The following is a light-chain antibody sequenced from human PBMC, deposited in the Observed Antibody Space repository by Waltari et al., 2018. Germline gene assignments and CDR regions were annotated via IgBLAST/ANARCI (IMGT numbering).Light chain of an antibody. CDR1: QSIHNY. V-gene: IGKV3-11*01. CDR2: DTS. Sequence: DIVLTQSPATLSLSPGESATLPCRASQSIHNYLAWYQQKPGQAPRLLIYDTSNRATGISARFSGSGFGTDFTLTISSLEPEDFAVYYCQQRRNWPLTFGGGTKVEIK. CDR3: QQRRNWPLT. J-gene: IGKJ4*01.